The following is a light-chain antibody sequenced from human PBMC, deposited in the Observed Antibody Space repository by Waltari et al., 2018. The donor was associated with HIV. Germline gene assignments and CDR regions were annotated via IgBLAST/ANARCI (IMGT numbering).Light chain of an antibody. V-gene: IGLV1-44*01. J-gene: IGLJ3*02. CDR1: STPTGTNI. CDR2: SND. Sequence: QSLLTQSPSVSGTPGHDVTIPCSGSSTPTGTNIVNWYQQVPEAAPKLLIYSNDQRPSGVPDRFSGSKSGTSASLAISGLQSADEADYYCAAWDDSLNGMFGGGTKLTV. CDR3: AAWDDSLNGM.